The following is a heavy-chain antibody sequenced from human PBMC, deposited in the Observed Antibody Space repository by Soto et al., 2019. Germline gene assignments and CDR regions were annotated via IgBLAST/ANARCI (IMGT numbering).Heavy chain of an antibody. CDR3: ARDRQGGSGWLDY. CDR2: IWYDGSNK. CDR1: GFTFSSNG. Sequence: QVQLVESGGGVVQPGRSLRLSCAASGFTFSSNGMHWVRQAPGKGLEWVAVIWYDGSNKYYADSVKGRFTISRDNSKNTLYLQMNSLRAEDTAVYYCARDRQGGSGWLDYWGQGTLVTVSS. V-gene: IGHV3-33*01. D-gene: IGHD6-19*01. J-gene: IGHJ4*02.